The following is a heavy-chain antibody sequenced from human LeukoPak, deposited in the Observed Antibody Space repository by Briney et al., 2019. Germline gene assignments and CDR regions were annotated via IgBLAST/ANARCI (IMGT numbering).Heavy chain of an antibody. J-gene: IGHJ4*02. CDR2: ISYDGSNK. Sequence: GRSLRLSCAASGFTFSSYAMHWVRQAPGKGLEWVAVISYDGSNKYYADSVKGRFTISRDNAKNSLFLQMNSLRAEDTAVYYCARGHSTNWYVQSDYWGQGTLVTVSS. D-gene: IGHD6-13*01. CDR3: ARGHSTNWYVQSDY. CDR1: GFTFSSYA. V-gene: IGHV3-30-3*01.